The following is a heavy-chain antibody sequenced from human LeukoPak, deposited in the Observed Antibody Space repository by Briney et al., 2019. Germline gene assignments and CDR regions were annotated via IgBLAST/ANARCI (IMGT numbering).Heavy chain of an antibody. CDR1: GFTFRSYW. CDR3: ARDTGYYDSSGYPKDY. D-gene: IGHD3-22*01. CDR2: IKQDGSEK. V-gene: IGHV3-7*01. Sequence: GGSLRLSCAGSGFTFRSYWVSWVRQAPGKGLEWVANIKQDGSEKYYVDSVKGRFTISRDDAKNSLYLQMNSLRAEDTAVYYCARDTGYYDSSGYPKDYWGQGTLVTVSS. J-gene: IGHJ4*02.